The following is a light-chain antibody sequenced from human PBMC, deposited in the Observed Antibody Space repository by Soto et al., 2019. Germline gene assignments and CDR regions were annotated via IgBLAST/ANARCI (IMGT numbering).Light chain of an antibody. Sequence: DIQMTQSPSTLSASVGDRVTITFRASQSISSWLAWYQQKPGKAPKLLIYDASGLESGVPSRFSGSGSGTEFTLTISSLQPDDFATYYCQQYNSYWTFGQGTKVDIK. V-gene: IGKV1-5*01. J-gene: IGKJ1*01. CDR2: DAS. CDR1: QSISSW. CDR3: QQYNSYWT.